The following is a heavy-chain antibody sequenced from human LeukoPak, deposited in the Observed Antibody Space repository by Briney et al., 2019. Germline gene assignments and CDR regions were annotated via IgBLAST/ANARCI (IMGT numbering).Heavy chain of an antibody. D-gene: IGHD4-17*01. CDR1: GGSFSGYY. CDR3: ARHSRGDYMQRPFDY. J-gene: IGHJ4*02. Sequence: SETLSLTCAVYGGSFSGYYWGWIRQPPGKGLEWIGSIYYSGSTYYNPSLKSRVTISVDTSKNQFSLKLSSVTAADTAVYYCARHSRGDYMQRPFDYWGQGTLVTVSS. CDR2: IYYSGST. V-gene: IGHV4-39*01.